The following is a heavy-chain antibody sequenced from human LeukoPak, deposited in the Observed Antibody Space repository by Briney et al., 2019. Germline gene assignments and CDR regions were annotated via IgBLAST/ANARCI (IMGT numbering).Heavy chain of an antibody. CDR1: GGSFSGYY. J-gene: IGHJ4*01. CDR2: INHSGST. V-gene: IGHV4-34*01. CDR3: ARAEDIVVVPAAKKGAYDY. D-gene: IGHD2-2*01. Sequence: SETLSLTCAVYGGSFSGYYWSWIRQPPGKGLEWIGEINHSGSTNYNPSLKSRVTISVDTSKNQFSLKLSSVTAADTAVYYCARAEDIVVVPAAKKGAYDYWGQEPWSPSPQ.